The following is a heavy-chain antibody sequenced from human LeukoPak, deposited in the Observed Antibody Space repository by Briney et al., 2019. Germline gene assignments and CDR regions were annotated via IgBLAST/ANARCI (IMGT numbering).Heavy chain of an antibody. V-gene: IGHV4-59*01. CDR1: GGSISGYY. J-gene: IGHJ4*02. D-gene: IGHD3-22*01. CDR2: IYYSGST. Sequence: SETLSLTCTVSGGSISGYYWSWIRQPPGKGLEWIGYIYYSGSTNYNPSLKSRVTISVDTSKNQFSLKLTSVTAADTAVYYCARDLNPYDSSGYYGYWGQGTLVTVSS. CDR3: ARDLNPYDSSGYYGY.